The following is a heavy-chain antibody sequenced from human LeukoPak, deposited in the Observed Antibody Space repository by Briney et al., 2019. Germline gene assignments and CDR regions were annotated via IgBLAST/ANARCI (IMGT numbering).Heavy chain of an antibody. J-gene: IGHJ4*02. CDR3: ARDRDYAFDY. V-gene: IGHV3-48*02. CDR1: GFTFSTYS. CDR2: ISSGSSAI. D-gene: IGHD4-17*01. Sequence: GGSLRLSCAASGFTFSTYSMNWVRQAPGKGLEWLSYISSGSSAIYYGDSVKGRFTISRDNAKNSLYLQMDSLRDEDTAVYYCARDRDYAFDYWGQGTLVTVSS.